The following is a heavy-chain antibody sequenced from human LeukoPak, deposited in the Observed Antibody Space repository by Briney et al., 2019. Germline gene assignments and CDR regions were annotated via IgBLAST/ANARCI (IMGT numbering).Heavy chain of an antibody. CDR1: GGAFTTHY. CDR3: ARDIGLDYSSSSFASDI. CDR2: IYSGGST. V-gene: IGHV4-4*07. J-gene: IGHJ3*02. D-gene: IGHD6-6*01. Sequence: PSETLSLTCTVSGGAFTTHYWNWFRQPAGKGLEWIGRIYSGGSTNYKSSLKSRVIMSIDTSKRQLSLKLSLVTAADTAIYYCARDIGLDYSSSSFASDIWGPGTLVIVSS.